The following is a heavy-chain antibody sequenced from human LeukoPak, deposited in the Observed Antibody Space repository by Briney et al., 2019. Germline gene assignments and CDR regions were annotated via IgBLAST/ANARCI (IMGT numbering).Heavy chain of an antibody. Sequence: GGSLRLSCTASGFTFSNFWMGWVRQAPGKGLEWVANIKQDETEKFYLGSVKGRFTISRDNAKNSLYLQMNSLRAEDTAVYYCARDRYDSSFWFDPWGQGTLVTVSS. CDR2: IKQDETEK. J-gene: IGHJ5*02. D-gene: IGHD3-22*01. CDR3: ARDRYDSSFWFDP. V-gene: IGHV3-7*01. CDR1: GFTFSNFW.